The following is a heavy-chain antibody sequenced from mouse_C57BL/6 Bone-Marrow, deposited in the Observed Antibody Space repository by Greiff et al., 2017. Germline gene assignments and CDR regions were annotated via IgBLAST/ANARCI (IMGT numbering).Heavy chain of an antibody. CDR2: IYPENCDT. J-gene: IGHJ2*01. Sequence: VQPQQSGAEPVRPGASVKFSCPAFGLNIKHDHIPRVKPRPEQGLELIGWIYPENCDTEYASKFQGKATITADTSSNTAYLQLSSLTSEDTAVYYCTQRYFDYWGQGTTLTVSS. CDR3: TQRYFDY. CDR1: GLNIKHDH. V-gene: IGHV14-4*01.